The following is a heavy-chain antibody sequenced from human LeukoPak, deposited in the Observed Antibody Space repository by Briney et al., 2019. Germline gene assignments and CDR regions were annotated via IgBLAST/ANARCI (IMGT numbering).Heavy chain of an antibody. D-gene: IGHD6-6*01. V-gene: IGHV3-21*01. J-gene: IGHJ6*03. Sequence: GGSLRLSCAASGFTFSSYSMNWVRQAPGKGLEWVSSISSSSSYLYYADSVKGRFTISRDNAKNSLYLQMNSLRAEDTAVYYCARDQFSSSRYYYYYMDVWGKGTTVTVSS. CDR2: ISSSSSYL. CDR1: GFTFSSYS. CDR3: ARDQFSSSRYYYYYMDV.